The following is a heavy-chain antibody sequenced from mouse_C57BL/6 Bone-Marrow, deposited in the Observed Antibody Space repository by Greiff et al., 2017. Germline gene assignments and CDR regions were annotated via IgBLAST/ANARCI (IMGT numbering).Heavy chain of an antibody. V-gene: IGHV1-69*01. CDR3: ANEYYGSSYWYFDV. J-gene: IGHJ1*03. CDR2: IDPSDSYT. CDR1: GYTFTSYW. D-gene: IGHD1-1*01. Sequence: VQLQQPGAELVMPGASVKLSCKASGYTFTSYWMHWVKQRPGQGLEWIGEIDPSDSYTNYNQKFKGKSTLTVDKSSSTAYMQLSSLTSEDSAVYYCANEYYGSSYWYFDVWGTGTTVTVSS.